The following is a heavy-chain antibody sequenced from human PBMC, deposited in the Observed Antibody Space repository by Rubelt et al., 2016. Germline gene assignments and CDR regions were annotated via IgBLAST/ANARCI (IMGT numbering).Heavy chain of an antibody. D-gene: IGHD3-10*01. CDR1: GFTFSSYA. CDR3: ARGYYGSGSYYFPIDY. CDR2: INSDGGIT. J-gene: IGHJ4*02. Sequence: EVQLVESGGGLVQPGGSLRLSCAASGFTFSSYAMHWVRQAPGKGLEYVSAINSDGGITYYADSVKGRFTISRDNSKNTRYLQMGSRGAEDMAVYYCARGYYGSGSYYFPIDYWGQGTLVTVSS. V-gene: IGHV3-64*07.